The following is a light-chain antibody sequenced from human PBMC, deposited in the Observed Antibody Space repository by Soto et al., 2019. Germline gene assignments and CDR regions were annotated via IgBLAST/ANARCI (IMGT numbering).Light chain of an antibody. CDR1: SSDVGGYDF. J-gene: IGLJ1*01. V-gene: IGLV2-14*01. Sequence: QSVLTQPPSASGSPGQSVTISRTGTSSDVGGYDFVSWYQQHPGKAPKLMIFEVSNRPSGVSYRFSGSKSGNTASLTTSGLQAEDEADYFCSSYSISTAYLFGTGTKVTVL. CDR2: EVS. CDR3: SSYSISTAYL.